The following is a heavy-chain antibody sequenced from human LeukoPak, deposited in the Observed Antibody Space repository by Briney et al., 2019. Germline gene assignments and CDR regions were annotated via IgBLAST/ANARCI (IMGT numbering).Heavy chain of an antibody. V-gene: IGHV1-2*04. J-gene: IGHJ6*02. CDR1: GYTFTGYY. D-gene: IGHD3-10*01. CDR2: INPNSGGT. Sequence: EASVKVSCKASGYTFTGYYMHWVRQAPGQGLEWMGWINPNSGGTNYAQKFQGWVTMTRDTSISIAYMELSRLRSDDTAVYYCARGRLMVRGVTTETQYYYYYYGMDVWGQGTTVTVSS. CDR3: ARGRLMVRGVTTETQYYYYYYGMDV.